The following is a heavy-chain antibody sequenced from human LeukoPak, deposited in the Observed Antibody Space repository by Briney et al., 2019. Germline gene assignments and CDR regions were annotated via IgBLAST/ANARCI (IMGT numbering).Heavy chain of an antibody. CDR2: ISGSGDST. V-gene: IGHV3-23*01. Sequence: GGSLRLSCAVSGFTFSSYAMNWVRQAPGKGLEWVSSISGSGDSTYYADSVKGRFTISRDNSKNTLYLQMNSLRAEDTALYYCATKFSDGWYYFGYWGQGTLVTVSS. CDR3: ATKFSDGWYYFGY. CDR1: GFTFSSYA. D-gene: IGHD5-24*01. J-gene: IGHJ4*02.